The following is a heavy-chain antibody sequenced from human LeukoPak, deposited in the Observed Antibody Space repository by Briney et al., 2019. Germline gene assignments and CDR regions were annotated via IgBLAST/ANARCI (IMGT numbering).Heavy chain of an antibody. CDR3: ARDRSGSYRYNWFDP. CDR1: GGSISSSSYY. D-gene: IGHD3-10*01. CDR2: IYYSGST. Sequence: SETLSLTCTVSGGSISSSSYYWGWIRQPPGKGLEWIGSIYYSGSTYYNPSLKSRVTISVDTSKNQFSLKLSSVTAADTAVYYCARDRSGSYRYNWFDPWGQGTLVTVSS. J-gene: IGHJ5*02. V-gene: IGHV4-39*07.